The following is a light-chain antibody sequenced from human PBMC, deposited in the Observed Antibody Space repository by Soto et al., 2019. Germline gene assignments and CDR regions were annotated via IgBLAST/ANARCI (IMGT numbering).Light chain of an antibody. Sequence: EIVMTQSPATLSVSPGERATLSCRASQSVSSNLAWYQQKPGQAPRLLLYGASTRATGIPARFSGSESGTDFTLTISSLQSEDFAVYYCQQYNNWPITFGQGTRLEIK. CDR1: QSVSSN. J-gene: IGKJ5*01. CDR3: QQYNNWPIT. CDR2: GAS. V-gene: IGKV3-15*01.